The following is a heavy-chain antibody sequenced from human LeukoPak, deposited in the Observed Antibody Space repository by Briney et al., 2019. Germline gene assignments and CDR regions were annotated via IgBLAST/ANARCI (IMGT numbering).Heavy chain of an antibody. CDR3: ARDKAKHYYDSSGYYYYFDY. V-gene: IGHV1-18*01. CDR2: ISAYNGNT. D-gene: IGHD3-22*01. Sequence: ASLKVSCKASGYTSTIYGISCVGQAPGQGLERMGWISAYNGNTNYAQKLQGGVTITTDTATSKAYMELRSLRSDDTAVYYCARDKAKHYYDSSGYYYYFDYWGQGTLVTVSS. J-gene: IGHJ4*02. CDR1: GYTSTIYG.